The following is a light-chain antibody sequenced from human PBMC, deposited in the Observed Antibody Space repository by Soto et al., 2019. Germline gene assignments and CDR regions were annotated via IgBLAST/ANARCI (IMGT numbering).Light chain of an antibody. CDR1: QSVSSY. CDR3: QQRSNWPPIT. Sequence: EIVLTQSPATLSLSPGERATLSCRASQSVSSYLAWYQQKPGQAPRLLIYNKSTRAAGIPARFSGSGSGTDFTLTISSLEPEDFAVYYCQQRSNWPPITFGQGTRLEI. J-gene: IGKJ5*01. V-gene: IGKV3-11*01. CDR2: NKS.